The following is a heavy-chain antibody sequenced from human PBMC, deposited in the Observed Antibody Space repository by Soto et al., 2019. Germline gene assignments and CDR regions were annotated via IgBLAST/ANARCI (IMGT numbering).Heavy chain of an antibody. CDR1: GGTFSSYA. CDR3: AAVERLLWFGELSPRFDI. J-gene: IGHJ3*02. Sequence: ASVKVSCKASGGTFSSYAISWVRQAPGQGLEWIGWIVVGSGNTNYAQKFQERVTITRDMSTSTAYMELSSLRSEDTAVYYCAAVERLLWFGELSPRFDIWGQGTMVTVSS. V-gene: IGHV1-58*02. D-gene: IGHD3-10*01. CDR2: IVVGSGNT.